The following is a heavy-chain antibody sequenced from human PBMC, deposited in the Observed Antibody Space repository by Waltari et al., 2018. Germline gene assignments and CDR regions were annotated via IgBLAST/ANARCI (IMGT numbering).Heavy chain of an antibody. V-gene: IGHV1-2*02. CDR3: ARDYYGSGSQRGGCDY. D-gene: IGHD3-10*01. J-gene: IGHJ4*02. Sequence: QVQLVQSGAEVKKPGASVTVSCTASGYTFTGYYMHWVRPAPGQGLAWMGWINPNRGGTNYAQKFQGRVTMTRETSISTAYMELSRLRSDDTAVYYCARDYYGSGSQRGGCDYWGQGTLVTVSS. CDR2: INPNRGGT. CDR1: GYTFTGYY.